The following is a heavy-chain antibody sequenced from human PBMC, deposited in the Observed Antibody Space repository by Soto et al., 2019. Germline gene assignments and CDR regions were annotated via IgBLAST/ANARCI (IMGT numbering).Heavy chain of an antibody. CDR2: ISYDGSNK. CDR3: ARDYYEN. V-gene: IGHV3-30-3*01. CDR1: GFTFSSYA. J-gene: IGHJ4*02. Sequence: ESGGGVVQPGRSLRLSCAASGFTFSSYAMHWVRQAPGKGLEWVAVISYDGSNKYYADSVKGRFTISRDNSKNTLYLQMNSLRAEDTTVYYCARDYYENWGQGTLVTVSS. D-gene: IGHD3-3*01.